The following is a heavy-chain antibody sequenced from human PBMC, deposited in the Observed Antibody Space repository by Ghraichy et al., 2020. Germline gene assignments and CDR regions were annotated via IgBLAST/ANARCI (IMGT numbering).Heavy chain of an antibody. Sequence: GGSLRLSCAASGFTFTNYWMHWVRQAPGKGLVWVSHINSDGSNTYCADSVKGRFTISRDNAKNTVFLQMNRLRAEDTAVYYCVRDNPSEVDLFDFWGQGGLVAVSS. CDR1: GFTFTNYW. V-gene: IGHV3-74*01. D-gene: IGHD3-10*01. J-gene: IGHJ4*02. CDR2: INSDGSNT. CDR3: VRDNPSEVDLFDF.